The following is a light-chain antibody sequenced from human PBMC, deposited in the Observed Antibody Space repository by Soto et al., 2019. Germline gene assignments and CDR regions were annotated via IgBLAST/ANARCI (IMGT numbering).Light chain of an antibody. CDR2: DAS. J-gene: IGKJ4*01. CDR3: QQYYSYSPLT. Sequence: DLQMTHSPSTLSASVGDRVTITCRASQSISSWLAWYQQKPGKAPKLLIYDASSLESGVPSRFSGSGSGTEFTLTISSLQPDDFATYYCQQYYSYSPLTFGGGTNVDIK. CDR1: QSISSW. V-gene: IGKV1-5*01.